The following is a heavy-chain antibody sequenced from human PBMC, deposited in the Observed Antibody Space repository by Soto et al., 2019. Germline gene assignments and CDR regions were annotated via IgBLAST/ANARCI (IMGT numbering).Heavy chain of an antibody. CDR1: GFTFSSYS. D-gene: IGHD6-13*01. V-gene: IGHV3-48*01. CDR2: ISSSSTI. Sequence: PGGSLRLSCAASGFTFSSYSMNWVRQAPGKGLEWVSYISSSSTIYYADSVKGRFTISRDNSKNTLYLQMNSLRAEDTAVYYCAKNYPIAEPNFDYWGQGTLVTVSS. CDR3: AKNYPIAEPNFDY. J-gene: IGHJ4*02.